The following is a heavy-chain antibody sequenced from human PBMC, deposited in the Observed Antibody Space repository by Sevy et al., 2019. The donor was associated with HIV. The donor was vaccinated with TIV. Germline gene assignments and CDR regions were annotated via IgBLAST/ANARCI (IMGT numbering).Heavy chain of an antibody. Sequence: GGSLRLSCAASGFTFSSYTMNWVRQAPGKGLEWVPYISSSSSIIYYADSVKGGFTISRDNAKNSLYLQMNSLRDEDTAVYYCARDRAAGDSSGYLPNWFDPWGQGTLVTVSS. D-gene: IGHD3-22*01. CDR2: ISSSSSII. CDR1: GFTFSSYT. V-gene: IGHV3-48*02. J-gene: IGHJ5*02. CDR3: ARDRAAGDSSGYLPNWFDP.